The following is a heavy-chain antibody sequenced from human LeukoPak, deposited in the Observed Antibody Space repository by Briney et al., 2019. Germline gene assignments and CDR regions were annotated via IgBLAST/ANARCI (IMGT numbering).Heavy chain of an antibody. CDR3: AKDGLYYDGSAHVYYFDY. D-gene: IGHD3-22*01. Sequence: GGSLRRSCAGSGFTCSGYAMTWVRQGPGQGLEWVSSITGSGDYTYYIDSVKGRFTISRDNSKNILDLQMNSLRGEDTALYYCAKDGLYYDGSAHVYYFDYWGQGTLVAVSS. CDR2: ITGSGDYT. CDR1: GFTCSGYA. V-gene: IGHV3-23*01. J-gene: IGHJ4*02.